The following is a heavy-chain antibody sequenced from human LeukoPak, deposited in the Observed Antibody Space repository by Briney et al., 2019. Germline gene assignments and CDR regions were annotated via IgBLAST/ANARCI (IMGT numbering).Heavy chain of an antibody. V-gene: IGHV3-30*04. Sequence: GGSLRLSCAASGFTFSSYAMHWVRQAPGKGLEWVAVISYDGSNKYYADSVKGRFTISRDNSKNTLYLQMSSLRAEDTAVYYCASSRDYYFYNMDVWGQGTTVTVSS. J-gene: IGHJ6*02. CDR1: GFTFSSYA. CDR2: ISYDGSNK. CDR3: ASSRDYYFYNMDV.